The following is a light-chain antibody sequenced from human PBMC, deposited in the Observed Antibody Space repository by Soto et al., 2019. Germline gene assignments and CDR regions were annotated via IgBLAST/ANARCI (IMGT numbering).Light chain of an antibody. V-gene: IGKV3-20*01. CDR3: QQYGRT. CDR2: GAS. CDR1: QSVSSSY. Sequence: EIVLTQSPGTLSLSPGERATLSCRASQSVSSSYLAWYQQKPGQAPRLLIYGASSRATGIPDRFSGSGSGTVFTVTISRLEPEDFSVYDCQQYGRTFGPGTKVDIK. J-gene: IGKJ3*01.